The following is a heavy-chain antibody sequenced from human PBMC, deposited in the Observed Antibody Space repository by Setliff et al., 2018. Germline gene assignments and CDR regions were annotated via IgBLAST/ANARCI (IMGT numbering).Heavy chain of an antibody. CDR2: ISPGGST. V-gene: IGHV4-4*07. Sequence: SETLSLTCTVSGGSISNTYYYWSWIRQPAGQGLEWIGEISPGGSTIYNPSLRSRVTMSVDTAKNRFSLNLTSVTAADTAVYYCATSGFCSAGSCYSFDDWGQGALVTVSS. D-gene: IGHD6-19*01. CDR3: ATSGFCSAGSCYSFDD. CDR1: GGSISNTYYY. J-gene: IGHJ4*02.